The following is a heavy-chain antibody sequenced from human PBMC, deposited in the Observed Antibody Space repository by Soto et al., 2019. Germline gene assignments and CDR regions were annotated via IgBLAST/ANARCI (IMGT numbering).Heavy chain of an antibody. D-gene: IGHD3-22*01. CDR1: GGSISSSNW. V-gene: IGHV4-4*02. Sequence: QVQLQESGPGLVKPSGTLSLTCAVSGGSISSSNWWSWVRQPPGKGLEWIGEIYHSGSTNYNPSLKRRVTISVYKSKNQFSLKLSSVTAADTAVYYCARDRYYDSSGYSFKAVWFDPWGQGTLVTVSS. J-gene: IGHJ5*02. CDR2: IYHSGST. CDR3: ARDRYYDSSGYSFKAVWFDP.